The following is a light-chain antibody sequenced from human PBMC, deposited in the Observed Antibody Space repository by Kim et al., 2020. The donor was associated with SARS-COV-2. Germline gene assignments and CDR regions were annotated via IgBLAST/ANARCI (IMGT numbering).Light chain of an antibody. CDR2: DVN. J-gene: IGLJ3*02. V-gene: IGLV2-11*01. CDR1: SNDIGGYNY. Sequence: GHSITISCTGTSNDIGGYNYVPWYQHLPGKAPNLVLYDVNKRPSGVPDRLSGSKSGNTASLSISGLQAEDEADYYCWSSLESDPLVFGGGTKVTVL. CDR3: WSSLESDPLV.